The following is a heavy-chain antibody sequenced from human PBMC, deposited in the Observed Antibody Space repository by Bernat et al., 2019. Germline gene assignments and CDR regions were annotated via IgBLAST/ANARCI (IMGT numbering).Heavy chain of an antibody. Sequence: QVQLVQSGAEVKKPGSSVKVSCKASGGTFSSYAISWVRQAPGQGLEWMGGIIPIFGTANYAQKFQGRVTMTTDTSTSTAYVELRSLRSDDTAVYYCARETIAWFDPWGQGTLVTVSS. V-gene: IGHV1-69*06. J-gene: IGHJ5*02. CDR3: ARETIAWFDP. CDR1: GGTFSSYA. CDR2: IIPIFGTA. D-gene: IGHD1-7*01.